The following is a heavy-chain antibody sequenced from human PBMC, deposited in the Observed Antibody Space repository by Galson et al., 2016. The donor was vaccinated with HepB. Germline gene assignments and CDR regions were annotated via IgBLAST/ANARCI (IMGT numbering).Heavy chain of an antibody. D-gene: IGHD2/OR15-2a*01. CDR2: VSYSGST. V-gene: IGHV4-59*11. J-gene: IGHJ2*01. CDR3: SRVLQSQYIYWYFDL. Sequence: ETLSLTCTVSGGSISSHYWSWIRQPPGKGLEWIGYVSYSGSTNYNPSLKSRVTMSVDTSKDQFSLKLSAPTAADTAVYYCSRVLQSQYIYWYFDLWGRGTLVTVSS. CDR1: GGSISSHY.